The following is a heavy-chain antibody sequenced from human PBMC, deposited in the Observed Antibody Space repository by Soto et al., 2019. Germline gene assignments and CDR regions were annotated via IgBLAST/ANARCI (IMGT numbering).Heavy chain of an antibody. CDR2: INYSGST. CDR1: GGSISSGDYY. Sequence: PSETLSLTCTVSGGSISSGDYYWSWIRQPPGKGLEWIGYINYSGSTYYNPYLKSRVTISVDTSKNQLSLKLSSVTAADMAVYYCARYIPKHPRRYYDSSDDAFDIWGQGTMVTVSS. J-gene: IGHJ3*02. V-gene: IGHV4-30-4*01. D-gene: IGHD3-22*01. CDR3: ARYIPKHPRRYYDSSDDAFDI.